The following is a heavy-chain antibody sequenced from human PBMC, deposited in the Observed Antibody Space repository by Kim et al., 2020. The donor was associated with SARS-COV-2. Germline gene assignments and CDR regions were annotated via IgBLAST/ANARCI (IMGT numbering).Heavy chain of an antibody. J-gene: IGHJ4*02. CDR1: GFNLSSYW. V-gene: IGHV3-74*01. CDR2: INGDGSTT. D-gene: IGHD5-18*01. CDR3: ARGAGGYSYG. Sequence: GGSLRLSCAASGFNLSSYWMHWVRQGPGKGLVWVSRINGDGSTTSYADSVKGRFTMSGDNAKNTLYLQMNRLRAEDTAVYYCARGAGGYSYGWGQGTLVTVSS.